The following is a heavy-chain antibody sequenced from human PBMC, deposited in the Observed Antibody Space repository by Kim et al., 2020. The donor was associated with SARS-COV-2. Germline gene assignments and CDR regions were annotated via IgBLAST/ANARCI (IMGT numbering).Heavy chain of an antibody. CDR1: GFTFSSYG. V-gene: IGHV3-33*05. CDR3: AREGSGSYLWGVNNPEY. D-gene: IGHD1-26*01. Sequence: GGSLRLSCAASGFTFSSYGMHWVRQAPGKGLEWVAVISYDGSNKYYADSVKGRFTISRDNSKNTLYLQMNSLRAEDTAVYYCAREGSGSYLWGVNNPEYWGQGTLVTVSS. CDR2: ISYDGSNK. J-gene: IGHJ4*02.